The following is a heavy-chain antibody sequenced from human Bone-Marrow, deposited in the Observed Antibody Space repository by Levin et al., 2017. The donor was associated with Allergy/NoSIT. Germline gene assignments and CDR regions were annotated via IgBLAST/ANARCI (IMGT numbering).Heavy chain of an antibody. CDR2: ISSSSSTI. Sequence: GGSLRLSCAASGFTFSNYAMNWVRQAPGKGLEWVSYISSSSSTIYYADSVKGRFTISRHNAENSLYLQMNSLRDEDTAVYYCAGDPSRGKNLAYYLDYWGQGALVTVSS. J-gene: IGHJ4*02. CDR1: GFTFSNYA. D-gene: IGHD2-21*01. V-gene: IGHV3-48*02. CDR3: AGDPSRGKNLAYYLDY.